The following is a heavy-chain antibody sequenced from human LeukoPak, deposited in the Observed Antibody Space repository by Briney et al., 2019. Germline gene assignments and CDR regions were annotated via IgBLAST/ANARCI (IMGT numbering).Heavy chain of an antibody. J-gene: IGHJ4*02. V-gene: IGHV3-23*01. CDR3: ARRGSRDSSGYFIDY. CDR2: ISGSGGST. D-gene: IGHD3-22*01. Sequence: GGSLRLSCAASGFTFSSYAMSWVRQAPGKGLEWVSAISGSGGSTYYADSVKGRFTISRDNAKNSLYLQMNSLRAEDTAVYYCARRGSRDSSGYFIDYWGQGTLVTGSS. CDR1: GFTFSSYA.